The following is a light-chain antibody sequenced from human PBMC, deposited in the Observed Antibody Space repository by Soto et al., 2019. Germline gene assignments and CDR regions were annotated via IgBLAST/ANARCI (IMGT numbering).Light chain of an antibody. Sequence: DIQMTQSPSSLSASVGDRVTITCRATQGISHDLAWYQQRPGGVPKLMIHAASTLHSGLSSRFSGSGSGTDFTLTVSRLQPEDVGTYYCQKYDNGPFTFGPGTKVDLK. V-gene: IGKV1-27*01. CDR2: AAS. CDR1: QGISHD. J-gene: IGKJ3*01. CDR3: QKYDNGPFT.